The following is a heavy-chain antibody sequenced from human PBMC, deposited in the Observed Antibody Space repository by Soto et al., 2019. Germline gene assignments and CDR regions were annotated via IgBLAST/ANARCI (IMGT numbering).Heavy chain of an antibody. D-gene: IGHD3-10*01. V-gene: IGHV3-23*01. CDR1: GFTFSIYA. J-gene: IGHJ5*02. CDR3: AKDLEFYYGSGSPRFDP. Sequence: PGGSLRLSCAASGFTFSIYAMSWVRQAPGKGLEWVSAISGSGGSTYHADSVKGRFTISRDNSKNTLYLQMNSLRAEDTAVYYCAKDLEFYYGSGSPRFDPWGQGTLVTVSS. CDR2: ISGSGGST.